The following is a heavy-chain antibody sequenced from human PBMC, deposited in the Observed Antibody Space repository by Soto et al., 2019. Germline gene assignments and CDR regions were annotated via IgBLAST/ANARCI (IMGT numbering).Heavy chain of an antibody. D-gene: IGHD5-12*01. CDR2: ITRSGSDI. CDR3: ARDLGHSAYDYLGGLYH. CDR1: GFTFSYYG. Sequence: GGSLRLSCAASGFTFSYYGMTWVRQAPGKGLEWVSSITRSGSDIYYADSVKGRFTVSRDNAKNFLYLQVNTLRVEDTALYYCARDLGHSAYDYLGGLYHWGQGTLVTVSS. J-gene: IGHJ5*02. V-gene: IGHV3-21*01.